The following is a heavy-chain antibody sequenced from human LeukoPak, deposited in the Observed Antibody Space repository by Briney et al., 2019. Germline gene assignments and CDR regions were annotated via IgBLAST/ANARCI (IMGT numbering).Heavy chain of an antibody. V-gene: IGHV7-4-1*02. CDR2: INTNTGNP. J-gene: IGHJ4*02. D-gene: IGHD6-19*01. CDR3: AISPKRYSSGQRAANFDY. CDR1: GYTFTSYA. Sequence: ASVKVSCKASGYTFTSYAMNWVRQAPGQGLEWMGWINTNTGNPTYAQGFTGRFGFSLDTSVSTAYLQISGLKAEDTAVYYCAISPKRYSSGQRAANFDYWGQGTLVTVSS.